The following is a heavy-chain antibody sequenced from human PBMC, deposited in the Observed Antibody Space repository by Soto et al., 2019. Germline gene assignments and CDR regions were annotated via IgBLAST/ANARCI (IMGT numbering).Heavy chain of an antibody. CDR3: ARHGMDYYDSSGYYYSPYYFDY. J-gene: IGHJ4*02. CDR2: IHYSGST. V-gene: IGHV4-59*08. Sequence: SETLSLTCTVSGDSISSYYWSWIRQPPGKGLEWIGSIHYSGSTNYNPSLKSRVTISVDTSKNQFSLKLSSVTAADTAVYYCARHGMDYYDSSGYYYSPYYFDYWGQGTLVTVSS. D-gene: IGHD3-22*01. CDR1: GDSISSYY.